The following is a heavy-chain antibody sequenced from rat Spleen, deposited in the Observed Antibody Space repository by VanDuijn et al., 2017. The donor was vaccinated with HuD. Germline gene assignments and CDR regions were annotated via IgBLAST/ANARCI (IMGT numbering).Heavy chain of an antibody. Sequence: EVQLVDHGGGLVQPGRSLKLSCAPSGFSFSMYGMAWVRQAPTKGLEWVASIGTGGGNTYYRDSVKGRFTISRDNAINTLYLQMDSLRSEDTATYYCARETGYNSYFDYWGQGVMVTVSS. D-gene: IGHD1-4*01. CDR2: IGTGGGNT. CDR3: ARETGYNSYFDY. V-gene: IGHV5S13*01. J-gene: IGHJ2*01. CDR1: GFSFSMYG.